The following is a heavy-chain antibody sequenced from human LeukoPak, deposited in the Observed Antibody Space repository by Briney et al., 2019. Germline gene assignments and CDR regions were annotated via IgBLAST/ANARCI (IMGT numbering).Heavy chain of an antibody. V-gene: IGHV4-34*01. CDR3: ARDVAGIAAAGTGY. J-gene: IGHJ4*02. D-gene: IGHD6-13*01. CDR2: INHSGST. Sequence: PSETLSLTCAVYGGSFSDYYWSWIRQPPGKGLEWIGEINHSGSTNYNPSLKSRVTISVDTSKNQFSLKLSSVTAADTAVYYCARDVAGIAAAGTGYWGQGTLVTVSS. CDR1: GGSFSDYY.